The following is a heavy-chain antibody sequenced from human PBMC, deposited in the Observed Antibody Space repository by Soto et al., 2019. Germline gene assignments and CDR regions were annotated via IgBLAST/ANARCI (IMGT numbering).Heavy chain of an antibody. CDR1: GYTFTAYA. Sequence: ASLKVSCEASGYTFTAYAIHCVRQAPGQGLEWMAWINAGNGDTKYSQKFQGRVTVTRDTSASTVYMQMNSLRAEDTAVYYCAKPAELLGRVDFDYWGQGTLVTVSS. D-gene: IGHD1-26*01. V-gene: IGHV1-3*01. CDR3: AKPAELLGRVDFDY. CDR2: INAGNGDT. J-gene: IGHJ4*02.